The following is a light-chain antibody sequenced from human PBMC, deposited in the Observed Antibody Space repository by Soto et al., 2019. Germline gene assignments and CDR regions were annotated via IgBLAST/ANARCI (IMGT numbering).Light chain of an antibody. V-gene: IGKV1-5*01. CDR3: QHYNSSPIT. CDR1: QSISTW. J-gene: IGKJ5*01. CDR2: DAS. Sequence: DIQMTQSPATLSASVGDRLTITCRASQSISTWLAWYQQKPGKAPKLLIYDASTLESGVPSRFSGSGSGTDFTLTISSLQPDDFATYYCQHYNSSPITFGQGTRLETK.